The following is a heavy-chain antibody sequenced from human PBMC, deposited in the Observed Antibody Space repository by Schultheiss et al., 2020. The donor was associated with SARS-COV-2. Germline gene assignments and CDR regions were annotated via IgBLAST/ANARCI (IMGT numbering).Heavy chain of an antibody. Sequence: SETLSLTCTVSGGSISSYYWSWIRQPPGKGLEWIGYIYYSGSTNYNPSLKSRVTISVDTSKNQFSLKLSSVTAADTAVYYCARVKAAAGEYFDLWGRGTLVTVSS. CDR3: ARVKAAAGEYFDL. J-gene: IGHJ2*01. V-gene: IGHV4-59*01. CDR2: IYYSGST. D-gene: IGHD6-13*01. CDR1: GGSISSYY.